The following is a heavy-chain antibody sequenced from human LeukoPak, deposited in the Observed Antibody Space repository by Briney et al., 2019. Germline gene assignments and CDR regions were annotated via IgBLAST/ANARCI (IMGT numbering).Heavy chain of an antibody. Sequence: PGGSLRLSCAASGFSVRNNYMTWVRQAPGKGLEWVSIIYDSGDSYYADSVKGRFTIARDNSKNTVSLQMNSLRVDDTAVYYCVSHSDSLTGYSFDFWGQGILVTVAS. CDR1: GFSVRNNY. D-gene: IGHD3/OR15-3a*01. CDR2: IYDSGDS. CDR3: VSHSDSLTGYSFDF. V-gene: IGHV3-53*01. J-gene: IGHJ4*02.